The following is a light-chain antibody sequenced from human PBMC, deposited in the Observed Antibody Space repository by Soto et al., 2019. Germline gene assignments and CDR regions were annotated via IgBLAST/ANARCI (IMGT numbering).Light chain of an antibody. J-gene: IGKJ1*01. CDR2: KAS. CDR1: QSINNW. CDR3: QQYDTYSWT. V-gene: IGKV1-5*03. Sequence: DIRVTQSPSTLSASVGDRVTITCRASQSINNWLAWYQQKPGKAPKLLIRKASPLGSGVPSRFSGSGSGTEFTLTISSLQPDDFATYYCQQYDTYSWTFGQGTKVEIK.